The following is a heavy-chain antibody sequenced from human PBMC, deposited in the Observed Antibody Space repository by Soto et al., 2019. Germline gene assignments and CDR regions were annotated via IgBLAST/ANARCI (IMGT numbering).Heavy chain of an antibody. CDR1: GFTFSSYS. Sequence: RLSCAASGFTFSSYSMNWVRQAPGKGLEWVSSISSSSSYIYYADSVKGRFTISRDNAKNSLYLQMNSLRAEDTAVYYCARVTAAGTGYFDYWGQGTLVTVSS. D-gene: IGHD6-13*01. CDR2: ISSSSSYI. V-gene: IGHV3-21*01. J-gene: IGHJ4*02. CDR3: ARVTAAGTGYFDY.